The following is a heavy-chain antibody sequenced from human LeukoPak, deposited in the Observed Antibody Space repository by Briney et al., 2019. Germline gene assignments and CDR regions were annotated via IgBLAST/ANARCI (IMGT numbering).Heavy chain of an antibody. CDR2: ISWSSGSI. CDR1: GFTFDDYA. V-gene: IGHV3-9*01. CDR3: IRDYYDSSGYYSGHGKFDY. J-gene: IGHJ4*02. Sequence: GGSLRLSCAASGFTFDDYAMHWVRQAPGKGLEWVSGISWSSGSIGYADSVKGRFTISRDNAKNSLYLQMNSLRDEETALYYCIRDYYDSSGYYSGHGKFDYWGQGTLVTVSS. D-gene: IGHD3-22*01.